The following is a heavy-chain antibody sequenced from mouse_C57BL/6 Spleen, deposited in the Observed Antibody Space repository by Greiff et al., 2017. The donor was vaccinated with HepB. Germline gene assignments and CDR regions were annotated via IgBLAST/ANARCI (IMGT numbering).Heavy chain of an antibody. CDR1: GYTFTDYN. Sequence: EVKLQHSGPELVKPGASVKIPCKASGYTFTDYNMDWVKQSHGKSLEWIGDINPNNGGTIYNQKFKGKATLTVDKSSSTAYMELRSLTSEDTAVYYCARYVPYGSSYEYFDVWGTGTTVTVSS. V-gene: IGHV1-18*01. CDR3: ARYVPYGSSYEYFDV. CDR2: INPNNGGT. D-gene: IGHD1-1*01. J-gene: IGHJ1*03.